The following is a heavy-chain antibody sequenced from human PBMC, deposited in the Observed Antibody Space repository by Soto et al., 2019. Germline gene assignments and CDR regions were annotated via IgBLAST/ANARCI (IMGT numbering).Heavy chain of an antibody. CDR2: ICYSGST. CDR1: GGSISSGDYY. J-gene: IGHJ4*02. CDR3: ASRQSAPYFDS. D-gene: IGHD3-3*01. V-gene: IGHV4-30-4*01. Sequence: QVQLQESGPGLVKPSQTLSLTCTVSGGSISSGDYYWSWIRQPPGKGLEWIANICYSGSTYYNPSVRSRVSSSLDTSKNQFSLKLSSVTAAGTAVYYCASRQSAPYFDSWGQGTLVTVSS.